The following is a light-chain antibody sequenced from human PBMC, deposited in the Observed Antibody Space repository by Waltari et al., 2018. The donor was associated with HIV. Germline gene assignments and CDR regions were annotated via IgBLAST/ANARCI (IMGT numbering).Light chain of an antibody. Sequence: SYVLTQPPSVSVAPGQTARISCVGNNIGSKSVQWYQQRPGQAPILVVYDDTERPSGIPAGISGSNSGNTATLTISRVEAGDEADYYCQVWDSSHYHRGVFGGGTNLTVL. J-gene: IGLJ3*02. CDR1: NIGSKS. CDR2: DDT. V-gene: IGLV3-21*02. CDR3: QVWDSSHYHRGV.